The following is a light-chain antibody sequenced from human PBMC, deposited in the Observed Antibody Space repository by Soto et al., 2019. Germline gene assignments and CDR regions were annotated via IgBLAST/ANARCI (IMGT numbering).Light chain of an antibody. CDR3: CSYAGSYTHYV. CDR2: DVS. CDR1: SSYVGGYNY. V-gene: IGLV2-11*01. J-gene: IGLJ1*01. Sequence: QSALTQPRSVSGSPGQSITISCTGTSSYVGGYNYVSWYRQHPGKAPKLMIYDVSKRPSGVPDRFSGSKSGNTASLTISGLQAEDEADYYCCSYAGSYTHYVFGTGTKGTVL.